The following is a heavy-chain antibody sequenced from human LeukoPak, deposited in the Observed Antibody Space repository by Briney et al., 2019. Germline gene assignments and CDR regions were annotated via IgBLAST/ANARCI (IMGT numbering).Heavy chain of an antibody. D-gene: IGHD3-3*01. CDR1: GGAISSYY. V-gene: IGHV4-59*01. J-gene: IGHJ4*02. CDR3: ARGWNYGDY. Sequence: SETLSLTCTVPGGAISSYYWSWIRQPPGKGLEWIGYVSYTGDASQDPSLRGRVTMSVDTSNNQVSLELSSVTAADTAVYYCARGWNYGDYWGQGTLVTVSS. CDR2: VSYTGDA.